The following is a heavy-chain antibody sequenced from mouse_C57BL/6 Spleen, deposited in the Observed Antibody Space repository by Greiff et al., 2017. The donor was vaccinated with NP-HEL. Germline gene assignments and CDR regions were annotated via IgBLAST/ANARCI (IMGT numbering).Heavy chain of an antibody. CDR1: GYTFTDYE. Sequence: QVQLQQSGAELVRPGASVTLSCKASGYTFTDYEMHWVKQTPVHGLEWIGAIDPETGGTAYNQKFKGKAILTADKSSSTAYMELRSLTSEDSAVYYCTRCRQLRLRFAYWGQGTLVTVSA. J-gene: IGHJ3*01. V-gene: IGHV1-15*01. D-gene: IGHD3-2*02. CDR3: TRCRQLRLRFAY. CDR2: IDPETGGT.